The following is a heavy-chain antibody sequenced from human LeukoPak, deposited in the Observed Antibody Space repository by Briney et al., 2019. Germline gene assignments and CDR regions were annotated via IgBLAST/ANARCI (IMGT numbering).Heavy chain of an antibody. J-gene: IGHJ4*02. Sequence: PGGSLRLSCAASGFTFSPYSMNWVRQAPGKGLEWVSSISGSSLYIYYADSVKGRFTISRDNAKKSLYLQMNSLRAEDTAVYYCARDPPYYDNSGYYYDYWGQGTLVTVSS. CDR2: ISGSSLYI. CDR1: GFTFSPYS. D-gene: IGHD3-22*01. CDR3: ARDPPYYDNSGYYYDY. V-gene: IGHV3-21*01.